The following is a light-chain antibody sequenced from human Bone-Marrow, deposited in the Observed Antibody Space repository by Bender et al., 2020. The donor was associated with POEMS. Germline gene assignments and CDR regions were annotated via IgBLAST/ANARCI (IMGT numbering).Light chain of an antibody. J-gene: IGLJ2*01. CDR3: CSFASTNTLV. V-gene: IGLV2-23*01. CDR1: SGDIGGYNL. Sequence: QSALTQPASVSGSPGQSITISCTGTSGDIGGYNLVSWYQQYPGTAPKLLIYEDDKRPSGVSARFSGSKSGYTASLTISGLQAEDEADYICCSFASTNTLVFGGGTKLTVL. CDR2: EDD.